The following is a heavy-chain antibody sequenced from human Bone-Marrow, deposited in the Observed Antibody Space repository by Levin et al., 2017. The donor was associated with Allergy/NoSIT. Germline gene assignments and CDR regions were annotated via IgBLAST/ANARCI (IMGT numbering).Heavy chain of an antibody. V-gene: IGHV3-20*04. CDR3: ARWGIAAAGTLSFSFQY. CDR1: GFSFDDSG. Sequence: PGGSLRLSCTTSGFSFDDSGMSWVRQAPGKGLEWVSGITYNGDHKTYADSVKGRFTISRDNAKNSLYLEMSSLRAEDTAFYYCARWGIAAAGTLSFSFQYWGQGTLVTVSS. J-gene: IGHJ1*01. CDR2: ITYNGDHK. D-gene: IGHD6-13*01.